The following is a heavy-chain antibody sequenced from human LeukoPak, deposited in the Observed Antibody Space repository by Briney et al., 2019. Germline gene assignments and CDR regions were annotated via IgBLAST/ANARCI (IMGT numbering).Heavy chain of an antibody. CDR3: ARDYCSSTSCYTYTWDDYYYYMDV. CDR2: IYHSGTT. V-gene: IGHV4-38-2*02. Sequence: KTSETLSLTCIVSGYSISSGYYWGWIRQPPGKGLEWIGSIYHSGTTYYKPSLKSRVTISVDTSKNQFSLKLSSVTAADTAVYYCARDYCSSTSCYTYTWDDYYYYMDVWGKGTTVTVSS. CDR1: GYSISSGYY. J-gene: IGHJ6*03. D-gene: IGHD2-2*02.